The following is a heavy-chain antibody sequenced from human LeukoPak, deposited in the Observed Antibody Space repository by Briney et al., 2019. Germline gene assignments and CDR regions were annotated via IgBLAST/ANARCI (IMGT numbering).Heavy chain of an antibody. D-gene: IGHD3-22*01. Sequence: SETLSLTCAVYGGSFSGYYWSWIRQPPGKGLEWIGEINHSGSTNYNPSLKSRVTISVDTSKNQFSLKLSSVTAADTAVYYCARHLDYYDSSGYYIEAVPPLFDYWGQGTLVTVSS. V-gene: IGHV4-34*01. CDR2: INHSGST. CDR1: GGSFSGYY. J-gene: IGHJ4*02. CDR3: ARHLDYYDSSGYYIEAVPPLFDY.